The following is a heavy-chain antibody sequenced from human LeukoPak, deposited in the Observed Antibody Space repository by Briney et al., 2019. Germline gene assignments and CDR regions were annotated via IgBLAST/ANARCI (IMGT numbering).Heavy chain of an antibody. CDR2: IYHSGST. J-gene: IGHJ3*02. Sequence: PSETLSLTCTVSGGSISSGGYYWSWIRQPPGKGLEWIGYIYHSGSTYYNPSLKSRVTISVDRSKNQFSLKLSSVTAADTAVYYCARTGQNCSGGSCPSYAFDIWGQGTMVTVSS. CDR3: ARTGQNCSGGSCPSYAFDI. V-gene: IGHV4-30-2*01. D-gene: IGHD2-15*01. CDR1: GGSISSGGYY.